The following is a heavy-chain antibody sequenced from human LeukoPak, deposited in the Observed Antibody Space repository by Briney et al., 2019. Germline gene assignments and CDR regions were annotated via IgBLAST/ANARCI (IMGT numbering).Heavy chain of an antibody. V-gene: IGHV3-23*01. CDR3: AKGRSGYYYALDY. J-gene: IGHJ4*02. CDR2: ISNSDYST. CDR1: GFTFSSYA. D-gene: IGHD3-22*01. Sequence: PGGSLRLSCAASGFTFSSYAMSWVRQAPGKGLEWVSTISNSDYSTYYADSVKGRFTISRDNSKNTLYLQMNSLRAEDTAVYYCAKGRSGYYYALDYWGQGTLVTVSS.